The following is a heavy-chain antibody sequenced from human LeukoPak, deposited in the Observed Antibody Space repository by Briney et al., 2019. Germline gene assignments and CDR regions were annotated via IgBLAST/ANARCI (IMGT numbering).Heavy chain of an antibody. CDR3: AKDFADSSGPGHV. D-gene: IGHD3-22*01. CDR2: IIWDGGST. J-gene: IGHJ3*01. Sequence: GGSLRLSCAASGFTFDDYTMHWVRQAPGKGLEWVSLIIWDGGSTYYADSVKGRFTISRDNSKNSLYLQMNSLRTEDTALYYCAKDFADSSGPGHVWGQGTMVTVSS. CDR1: GFTFDDYT. V-gene: IGHV3-43*01.